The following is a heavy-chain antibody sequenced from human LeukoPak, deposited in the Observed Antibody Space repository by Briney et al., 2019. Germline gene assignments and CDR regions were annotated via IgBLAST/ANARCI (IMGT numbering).Heavy chain of an antibody. CDR1: GGSISSGDYY. V-gene: IGHV4-30-4*01. D-gene: IGHD3-22*01. J-gene: IGHJ5*02. CDR2: MYYSGST. Sequence: SETQSLTCTVSGGSISSGDYYWSWIRQPPGKGLEWIAYMYYSGSTYYNPSLKSRVTMSADTSKNQLSLKLSSVTAADTAVYYCARPYYYDSRIDPWGQGILVTVSS. CDR3: ARPYYYDSRIDP.